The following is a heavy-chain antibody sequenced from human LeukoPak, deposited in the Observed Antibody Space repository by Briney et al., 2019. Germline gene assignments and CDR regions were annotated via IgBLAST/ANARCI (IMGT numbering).Heavy chain of an antibody. J-gene: IGHJ4*02. CDR3: ARVRPGEPHFDY. CDR1: GGSISSGGYY. CDR2: IYHSGST. V-gene: IGHV4-30-2*01. Sequence: SQTLSLTCTASGGSISSGGYYWSWIRQPPGKGLEWIGYIYHSGSTYYNPSLKSRVTISVDRSKNQFSLKLSSVTAADTAVYYCARVRPGEPHFDYWGQGTLVTVSS. D-gene: IGHD3-16*01.